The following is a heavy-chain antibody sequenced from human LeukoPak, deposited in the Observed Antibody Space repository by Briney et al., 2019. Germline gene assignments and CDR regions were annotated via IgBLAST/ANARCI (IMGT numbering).Heavy chain of an antibody. CDR1: GFTFSSYG. CDR3: AKEGRAAAGTFDY. D-gene: IGHD6-13*01. Sequence: GGSLRLSCAASGFTFSSYGMHWVRQAPGKGLEWVAFIRYDGSNKYYADSVKGRFTISRDNSKNTLYLQMNSLRAEDTAVYYCAKEGRAAAGTFDYWGQGTLVTVSS. CDR2: IRYDGSNK. V-gene: IGHV3-30*02. J-gene: IGHJ4*02.